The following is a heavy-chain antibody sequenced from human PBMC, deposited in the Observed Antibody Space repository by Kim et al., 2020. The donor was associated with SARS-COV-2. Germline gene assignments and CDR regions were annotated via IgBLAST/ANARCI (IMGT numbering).Heavy chain of an antibody. D-gene: IGHD4-17*01. CDR3: ARHEPVPSFDY. Sequence: RHSPSFQGQVTISADKSISTAYLQWSSLKASDTAMYYYARHEPVPSFDYWGQGTLVTVSS. J-gene: IGHJ4*02. V-gene: IGHV5-51*01.